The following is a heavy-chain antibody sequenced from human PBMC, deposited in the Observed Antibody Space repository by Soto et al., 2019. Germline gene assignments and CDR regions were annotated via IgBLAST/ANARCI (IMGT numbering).Heavy chain of an antibody. D-gene: IGHD6-19*01. CDR3: ARLTPQWPYFDY. CDR2: IYYRGST. CDR1: GGSISNYY. Sequence: SETLSLTCTVSGGSISNYYWGWIRQPPGKGLEWIGYIYYRGSTNYNPSLKSRVTISVDTSKNQFSLRLSSVTAADTAVYYCARLTPQWPYFDYWGQGTLVTVS. V-gene: IGHV4-59*08. J-gene: IGHJ4*02.